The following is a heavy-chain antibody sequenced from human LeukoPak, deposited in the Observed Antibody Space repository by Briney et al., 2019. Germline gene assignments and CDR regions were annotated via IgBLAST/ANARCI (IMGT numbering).Heavy chain of an antibody. Sequence: ASVKVSCKASGYTFTGYYMHWVRQAPGQGLEWMGWINPNSGGTNYAQKFQGRVTMTRDTSISTAYMELSRLRSDDTAVYYCARDGHYGSGSYYHYWGQGTLVTVSS. J-gene: IGHJ4*02. CDR2: INPNSGGT. V-gene: IGHV1-2*02. CDR3: ARDGHYGSGSYYHY. D-gene: IGHD3-10*01. CDR1: GYTFTGYY.